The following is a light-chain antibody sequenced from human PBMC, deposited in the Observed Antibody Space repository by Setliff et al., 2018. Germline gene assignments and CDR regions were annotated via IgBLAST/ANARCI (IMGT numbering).Light chain of an antibody. V-gene: IGLV2-11*01. CDR3: SSYISSSTFV. Sequence: QSALTQPRSVSGSPGQSATISCTGTSSDVGGYNYVSWYQQHPGKAPKLMIYDVAKRPSGVSNRFSGSKSGNTASLTISGLQAEDEADYYCSSYISSSTFVFGTGTKVTVL. CDR1: SSDVGGYNY. CDR2: DVA. J-gene: IGLJ1*01.